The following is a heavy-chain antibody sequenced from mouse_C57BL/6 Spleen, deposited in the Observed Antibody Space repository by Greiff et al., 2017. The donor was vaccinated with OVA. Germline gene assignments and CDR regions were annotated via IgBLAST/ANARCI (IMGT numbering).Heavy chain of an antibody. J-gene: IGHJ3*01. D-gene: IGHD2-3*01. Sequence: VQLQQSGPELVKPGASVKISCKASGYTFTDYYMNWVKQSHGKSLEWIGDINPNNGGTSYNQKFKGKATLTVDKSSSTAYKELRSLTSEDSAVYYCAWDDGYSFAYWGQGTLVTVSA. CDR3: AWDDGYSFAY. CDR2: INPNNGGT. V-gene: IGHV1-26*01. CDR1: GYTFTDYY.